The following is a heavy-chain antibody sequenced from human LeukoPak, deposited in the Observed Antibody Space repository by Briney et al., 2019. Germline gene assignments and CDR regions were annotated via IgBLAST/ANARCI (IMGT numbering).Heavy chain of an antibody. D-gene: IGHD3-10*01. CDR1: GYTFTGYY. V-gene: IGHV1-2*02. J-gene: IGHJ4*02. CDR2: INPNSGGT. Sequence: ASVKVSCKASGYTFTGYYMHWVRQAPGQGLELMGWINPNSGGTNYTQKFQGRVTMTRDTSISTAYMELSRLTSDDTALYYCARDDANMVRGFAGYWGQGTLVTVSS. CDR3: ARDDANMVRGFAGY.